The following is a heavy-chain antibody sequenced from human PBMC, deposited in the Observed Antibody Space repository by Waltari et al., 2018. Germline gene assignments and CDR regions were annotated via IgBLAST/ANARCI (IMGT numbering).Heavy chain of an antibody. J-gene: IGHJ1*01. Sequence: EVQLLESGGGLVQPGGSLRLSCAASGFTFSSYAMSWVRQAPGKGLEWVSAISGSGGSTYYADSVKGRFTISRDNSKNTLYLQMNSLRAEDTAVYYCARGWTLYYDSSGYYPPLQHWGQGTLVTVSS. V-gene: IGHV3-23*01. D-gene: IGHD3-22*01. CDR1: GFTFSSYA. CDR3: ARGWTLYYDSSGYYPPLQH. CDR2: ISGSGGST.